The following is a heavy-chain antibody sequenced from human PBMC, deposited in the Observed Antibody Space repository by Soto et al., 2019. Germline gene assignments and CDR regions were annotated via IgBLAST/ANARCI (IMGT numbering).Heavy chain of an antibody. D-gene: IGHD6-19*01. J-gene: IGHJ6*02. Sequence: LGGSLRLSCAASGFTFSSYSMNWVRQAPGKGLEWVSSISSSSSYIYYADSVKGRFTISRDNAKNSLYPQMNSLRAEDTAVYYCARVPAVAGTQEEAGYYYYYYGMDVWGQGTTVTVSS. CDR2: ISSSSSYI. V-gene: IGHV3-21*01. CDR1: GFTFSSYS. CDR3: ARVPAVAGTQEEAGYYYYYYGMDV.